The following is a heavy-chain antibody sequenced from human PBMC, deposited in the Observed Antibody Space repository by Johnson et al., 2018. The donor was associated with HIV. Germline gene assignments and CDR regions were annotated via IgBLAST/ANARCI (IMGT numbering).Heavy chain of an antibody. CDR2: ISYDGSNK. Sequence: QVQLVESGGGVVQPGRSLRLSCAASGFTFSSYGMHWVRQAPGKGLEWVAVISYDGSNKYYADSVKGRFTISRDNSKNTRYLQMNSLRAEDTAVYYCARVRGVIAFDIWGQGTMVTVSS. J-gene: IGHJ3*02. D-gene: IGHD2-21*01. CDR1: GFTFSSYG. V-gene: IGHV3-30*03. CDR3: ARVRGVIAFDI.